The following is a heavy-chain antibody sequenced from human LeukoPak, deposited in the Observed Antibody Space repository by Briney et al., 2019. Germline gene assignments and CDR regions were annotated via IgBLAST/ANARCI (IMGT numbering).Heavy chain of an antibody. D-gene: IGHD3-3*01. J-gene: IGHJ4*02. V-gene: IGHV4-34*01. CDR3: ARVYYDFWSGYGGGAIDY. Sequence: SETLSLTCAVYGGSFSGYYWSWIRQPPGKGLEWIGEINHSGSTNYNPSLKSRVTISVDTSKNQFSLKLSSVTAADTAVYYCARVYYDFWSGYGGGAIDYWGQGTLVTVSS. CDR1: GGSFSGYY. CDR2: INHSGST.